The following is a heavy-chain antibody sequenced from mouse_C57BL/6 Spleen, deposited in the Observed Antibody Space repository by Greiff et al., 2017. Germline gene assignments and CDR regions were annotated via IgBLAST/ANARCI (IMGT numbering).Heavy chain of an antibody. D-gene: IGHD1-1*01. CDR1: GYTFTSYT. Sequence: VQLQQSGAELARPGASVKMSCKASGYTFTSYTMHWVKQRPGQGLEWIGYINPSSGYTKYNQKFKDKATLSADKSSSTAYMQMSSLTSEDSAVYSCARSGTTVVAPRFDYWGQGTTLTVSS. CDR3: ARSGTTVVAPRFDY. V-gene: IGHV1-4*01. CDR2: INPSSGYT. J-gene: IGHJ2*01.